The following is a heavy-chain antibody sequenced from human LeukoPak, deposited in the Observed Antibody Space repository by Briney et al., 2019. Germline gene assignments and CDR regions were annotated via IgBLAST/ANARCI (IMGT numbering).Heavy chain of an antibody. CDR1: GYTFTSYY. J-gene: IGHJ4*02. CDR3: ARDGDYYDSSGPFDY. D-gene: IGHD3-22*01. V-gene: IGHV1-2*02. Sequence: ASVKVSCKASGYTFTSYYMHWVRQAPGQGLEWMGWINPNSGGTNYAQKFQGRVTMTRDTSISTAYMELSRLRSDDTAVYYCARDGDYYDSSGPFDYWGQGTLVTVSS. CDR2: INPNSGGT.